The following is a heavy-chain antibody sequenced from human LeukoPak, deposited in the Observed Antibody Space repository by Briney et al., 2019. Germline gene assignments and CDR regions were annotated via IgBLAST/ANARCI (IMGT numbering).Heavy chain of an antibody. Sequence: GGSLRLSCAASGFTFSSYWMSWVRQAPGKGLEWVANIKQVGSEKYYVDSVKGRFTISRDNAKNSLYLQMNSLRAEDTAVYYCARAPRNSSTMLDYWGQGTLVTVSS. V-gene: IGHV3-7*03. CDR2: IKQVGSEK. CDR1: GFTFSSYW. CDR3: ARAPRNSSTMLDY. D-gene: IGHD6-13*01. J-gene: IGHJ4*02.